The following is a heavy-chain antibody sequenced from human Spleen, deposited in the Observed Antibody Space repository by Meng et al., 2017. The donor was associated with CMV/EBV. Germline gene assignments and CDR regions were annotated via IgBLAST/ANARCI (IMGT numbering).Heavy chain of an antibody. CDR2: VYHRGDT. CDR1: GDSISSDLW. D-gene: IGHD1-7*01. CDR3: GRDQGRELINH. J-gene: IGHJ4*02. Sequence: QLHLQEPGPGLGRPSGTRSLTCTVSGDSISSDLWWSWVRQPPGKGLEWIGEVYHRGDTNYNPSLKGRVDISVDKSKNQFYLSLFSVTAADTAVYYCGRDQGRELINHWGQGTLVTVSS. V-gene: IGHV4-4*02.